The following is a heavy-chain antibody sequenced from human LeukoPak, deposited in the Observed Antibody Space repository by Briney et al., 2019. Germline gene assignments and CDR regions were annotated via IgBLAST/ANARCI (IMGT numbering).Heavy chain of an antibody. CDR1: GFTVSSNY. CDR3: ARMGSSWYSNY. V-gene: IGHV3-53*01. J-gene: IGHJ4*02. Sequence: GGSLRLSCAASGFTVSSNYMSWVRQAPGKGLEWVSVIYSGGSTYYADSVKGRFTISRDNSKSTLYLQMNSLRAEDTAVYYCARMGSSWYSNYWGQGTLVTVSS. D-gene: IGHD6-13*01. CDR2: IYSGGST.